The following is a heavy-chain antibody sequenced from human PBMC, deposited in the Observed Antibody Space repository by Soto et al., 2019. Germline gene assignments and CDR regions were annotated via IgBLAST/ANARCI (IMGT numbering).Heavy chain of an antibody. J-gene: IGHJ3*02. Sequence: QSHTYSVADGKSIDHFGSWIRQKQGKGLEWIGCIYDSGDANYNPSLKSRVAISLDTSKNQFSLKLSSVTAADAAVYYCVSSRTAVFGDALDIWALRTMVIGSS. V-gene: IGHV4-59*03. D-gene: IGHD2-21*02. CDR1: DGKSIDHF. CDR3: VSSRTAVFGDALDI. CDR2: IYDSGDA.